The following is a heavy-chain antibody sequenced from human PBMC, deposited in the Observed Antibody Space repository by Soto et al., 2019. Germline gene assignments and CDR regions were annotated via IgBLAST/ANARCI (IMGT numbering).Heavy chain of an antibody. V-gene: IGHV3-33*01. J-gene: IGHJ4*02. D-gene: IGHD2-15*01. CDR3: ARTGGSDIFDY. Sequence: VAVIWYDGSNKYYADSVKGRFTISRDNSKNTLYLQMNSLRAEDTAVYYCARTGGSDIFDYWGQGTLVTVSS. CDR2: IWYDGSNK.